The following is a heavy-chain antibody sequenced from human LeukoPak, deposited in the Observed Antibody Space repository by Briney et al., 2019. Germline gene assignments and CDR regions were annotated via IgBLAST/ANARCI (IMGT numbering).Heavy chain of an antibody. J-gene: IGHJ4*02. CDR3: ARSIAVTLPDY. Sequence: PGGSLRLSCAASGFTFSNYGMHWVRQAPGKGLEWVSAMSSTSGHKYYADSVKGRFTISRDNAKNSLYLQMSSLRAEDTAVYYCARSIAVTLPDYWGQGTLVTVSS. CDR1: GFTFSNYG. D-gene: IGHD6-19*01. CDR2: MSSTSGHK. V-gene: IGHV3-21*01.